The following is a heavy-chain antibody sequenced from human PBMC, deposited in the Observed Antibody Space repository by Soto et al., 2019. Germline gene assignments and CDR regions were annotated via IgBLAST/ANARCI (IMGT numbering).Heavy chain of an antibody. CDR3: ARALNHIAAANYYYYGMDV. D-gene: IGHD6-13*01. J-gene: IGHJ6*01. Sequence: ASVKVSCKASGYTFTGYYMHWVRQAPGQGLEWMGWINPNSGGTNYAQKFQGWVTMTRDTSISTAYMELSRLRSDDTAVYYCARALNHIAAANYYYYGMDVWGQGTTVTVSS. CDR2: INPNSGGT. CDR1: GYTFTGYY. V-gene: IGHV1-2*04.